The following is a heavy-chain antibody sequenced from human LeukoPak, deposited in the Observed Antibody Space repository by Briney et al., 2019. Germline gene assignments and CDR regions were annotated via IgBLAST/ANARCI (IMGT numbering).Heavy chain of an antibody. CDR3: TRTLGMHSSTWSFDY. Sequence: ASVKVSCKSSGYAFTSYNIHWVRQAPGQGLEWMGIINPTSGGTTTAQKFQGRVTLTRDKSTNTVYLALNNLKSADTAVYYCTRTLGMHSSTWSFDYWGQGTLVTVSS. V-gene: IGHV1-46*01. J-gene: IGHJ4*02. CDR2: INPTSGGT. D-gene: IGHD6-13*01. CDR1: GYAFTSYN.